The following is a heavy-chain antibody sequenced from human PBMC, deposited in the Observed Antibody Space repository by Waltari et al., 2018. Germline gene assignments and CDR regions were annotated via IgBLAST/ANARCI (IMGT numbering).Heavy chain of an antibody. D-gene: IGHD2-15*01. J-gene: IGHJ4*02. CDR1: GGSISSYY. CDR2: MYYSGRT. CDR3: ARGSRSVDIGVVEEGYYFDY. Sequence: VQLQESGPGLVKPSETLSLTCTVSGGSISSYYWSWIRQPPGKGREGSGYMYYSGRTNYHPARRSRVTMSVDTSKNLFSLKLSSVTAADTAVYYCARGSRSVDIGVVEEGYYFDYWGQGTLVTVSS. V-gene: IGHV4-59*01.